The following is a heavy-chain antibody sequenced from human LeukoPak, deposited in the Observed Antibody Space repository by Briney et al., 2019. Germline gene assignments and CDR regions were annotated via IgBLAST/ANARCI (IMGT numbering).Heavy chain of an antibody. CDR2: IYSGGST. Sequence: GSLRLSCAASEFSVGSNYMTWVRQAPGRGLEWVSLIYSGGSTYYADSVKGRFTISRDNVKNSLYLQMNSLRPGDTALYYCAKDISSNTWYGKYFDYWGQGTLVTVSS. CDR1: EFSVGSNY. V-gene: IGHV3-53*05. D-gene: IGHD6-13*01. CDR3: AKDISSNTWYGKYFDY. J-gene: IGHJ4*02.